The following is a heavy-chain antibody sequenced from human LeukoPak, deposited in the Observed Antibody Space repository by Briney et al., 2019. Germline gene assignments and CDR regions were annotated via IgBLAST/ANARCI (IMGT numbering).Heavy chain of an antibody. Sequence: SETLSLTCTVSGGSISSSSYYWGWIRQPPGRGLEWIGSIYYSGSTYYNPSLKSRVTISVDTSKNQFSLKLSSVTAADTAVYYCARQGIYGVVNAEYFQHWGQGTLVTVSS. CDR2: IYYSGST. CDR1: GGSISSSSYY. J-gene: IGHJ1*01. D-gene: IGHD3-3*01. CDR3: ARQGIYGVVNAEYFQH. V-gene: IGHV4-39*01.